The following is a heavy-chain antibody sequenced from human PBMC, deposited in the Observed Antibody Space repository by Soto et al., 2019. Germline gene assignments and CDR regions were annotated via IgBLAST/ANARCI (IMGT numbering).Heavy chain of an antibody. D-gene: IGHD3-22*01. V-gene: IGHV4-34*01. Sequence: PSETLSLTCAVYGGSFSGYYWTWIRQPPGKGLEWIGEINHSGSANYNPSLKSRVNMSVDRSKNQFSLELSSVTAADTAVYYCARSPFSSGYYYYLDYWGQGTLVTVSS. J-gene: IGHJ4*02. CDR3: ARSPFSSGYYYYLDY. CDR2: INHSGSA. CDR1: GGSFSGYY.